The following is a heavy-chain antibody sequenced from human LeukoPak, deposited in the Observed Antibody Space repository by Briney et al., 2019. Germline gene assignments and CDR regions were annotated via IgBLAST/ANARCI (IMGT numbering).Heavy chain of an antibody. V-gene: IGHV3-21*01. CDR1: GFTFSSYS. J-gene: IGHJ4*02. CDR2: ISSSSYI. CDR3: ARDRQRWLQLRPLGRTFDY. D-gene: IGHD5-24*01. Sequence: GGSLRLSCAASGFTFSSYSMNWVRQAPGKGLEWVSSISSSSYIYYADSVKGRFTISRDNAKNSLYLQMNSLRAEDTAVYYCARDRQRWLQLRPLGRTFDYWGQGTLVTVSS.